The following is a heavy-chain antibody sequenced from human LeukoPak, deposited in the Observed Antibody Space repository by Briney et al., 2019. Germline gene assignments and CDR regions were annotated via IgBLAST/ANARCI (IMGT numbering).Heavy chain of an antibody. CDR2: IYTSGST. V-gene: IGHV4-4*07. J-gene: IGHJ6*02. D-gene: IGHD6-19*01. CDR3: ARDYSSGWYGTDYYYYGVDV. CDR1: GGSISSYY. Sequence: TSETLSLTCTVSGGSISSYYWSWIRQPAGKGLEWIGRIYTSGSTNYNPSLKSRVTMSVDTSKNQFSLKLSSVTAADTAVYYCARDYSSGWYGTDYYYYGVDVWGQGTTVTVSS.